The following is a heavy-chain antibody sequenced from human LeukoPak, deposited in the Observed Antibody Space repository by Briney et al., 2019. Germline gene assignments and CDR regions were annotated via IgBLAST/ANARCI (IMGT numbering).Heavy chain of an antibody. J-gene: IGHJ6*03. CDR2: IIPIFGTA. CDR3: ASNWSYRPGYYYYMDV. Sequence: SVKVSCKASGGTFSSYAISWVRQAPGQGLEWMGGIIPIFGTANYAQKFQGRVSITTDESTSTAYMELSSLRSEDTAVYYCASNWSYRPGYYYYMDVWGKGTTVTVSS. D-gene: IGHD1-26*01. CDR1: GGTFSSYA. V-gene: IGHV1-69*05.